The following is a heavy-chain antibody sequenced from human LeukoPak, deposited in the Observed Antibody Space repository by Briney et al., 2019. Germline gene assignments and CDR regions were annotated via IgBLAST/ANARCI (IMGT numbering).Heavy chain of an antibody. V-gene: IGHV4-4*07. J-gene: IGHJ5*02. Sequence: SETLSLTCTVSGGSTSSYYWSWIRQPAGKGLEWIGRIYTSGSTNYNPSLKSRVTMSVDTSKNQFSLELSSLTAADTAVYYCARGLSLGYCSGGSCYNRFDAWGQGTLVTVSS. CDR1: GGSTSSYY. CDR3: ARGLSLGYCSGGSCYNRFDA. D-gene: IGHD2-15*01. CDR2: IYTSGST.